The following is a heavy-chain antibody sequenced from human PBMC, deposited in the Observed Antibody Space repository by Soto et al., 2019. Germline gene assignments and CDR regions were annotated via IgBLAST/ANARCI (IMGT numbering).Heavy chain of an antibody. J-gene: IGHJ4*02. CDR2: IIPIFGTA. CDR3: ASLYYYDSSGYYQFDF. CDR1: VGTFISYA. V-gene: IGHV1-69*06. D-gene: IGHD3-22*01. Sequence: AVKVSCKASVGTFISYAISWVRQPPGQGLEWMGGIIPIFGTANYAQKFQGRVTITADKSTSTAYMELSSLRSEDTAVYYCASLYYYDSSGYYQFDFWGQGTLVTVSS.